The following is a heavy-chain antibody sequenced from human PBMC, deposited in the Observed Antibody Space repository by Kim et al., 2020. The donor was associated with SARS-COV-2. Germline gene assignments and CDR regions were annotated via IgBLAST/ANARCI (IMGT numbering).Heavy chain of an antibody. CDR2: ISWNSGSI. D-gene: IGHD4-17*01. Sequence: GGSLRLSCAASGFTFDDYAMHWVRQAPGKGLEWVSGISWNSGSIGYADSVKGRFTISRDNAKNSLYLQMNSLRAEDTALYYCAKGHPSRSVTPYYYYYGMDVWGQGTTVTVSS. CDR1: GFTFDDYA. CDR3: AKGHPSRSVTPYYYYYGMDV. V-gene: IGHV3-9*01. J-gene: IGHJ6*02.